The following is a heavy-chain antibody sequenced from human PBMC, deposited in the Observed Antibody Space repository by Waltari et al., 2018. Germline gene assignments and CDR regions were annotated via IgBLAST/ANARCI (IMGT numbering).Heavy chain of an antibody. J-gene: IGHJ4*02. V-gene: IGHV4-4*02. CDR1: GDSMSTTDC. CDR3: ARDRGRGLYLDS. CDR2: VHRSGRP. Sequence: QLKLQESGPGLVKPSGTLSLTCGVSGDSMSTTDCGSWVRQPPGKGLEWIGQVHRSGRPNYSPSFASRVTMSLDTPNNHFSLKLTSATAADTAIYYCARDRGRGLYLDSWGPGILVTVSP. D-gene: IGHD2-15*01.